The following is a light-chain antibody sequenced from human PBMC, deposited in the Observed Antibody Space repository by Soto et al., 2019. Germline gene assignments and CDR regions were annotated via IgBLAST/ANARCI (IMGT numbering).Light chain of an antibody. CDR3: KQYNNWPPT. V-gene: IGKV3-15*01. J-gene: IGKJ5*01. Sequence: VVLTQSPATLSLSPGERATLSCRASQSVSIHLAWYQQKPGQAPRLLIYDTYTRATGIPARFNGSGSGTEFTLTIRSLQSEDFAVYYCKQYNNWPPTFGQGTRLEIK. CDR1: QSVSIH. CDR2: DTY.